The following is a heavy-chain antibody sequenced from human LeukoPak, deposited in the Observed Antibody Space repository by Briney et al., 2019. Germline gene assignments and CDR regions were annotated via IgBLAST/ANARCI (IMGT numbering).Heavy chain of an antibody. Sequence: PSETLSLTCTVSGGSISSSSYYWGWIRQPPVKGLEWIGSIYYSGSTYYNPSLKSRVTISVDTSKNQFSLKLSSVTAADTAVYYCAKPVWQWLVHGAFDIWGQGTMVTVSS. CDR2: IYYSGST. CDR3: AKPVWQWLVHGAFDI. CDR1: GGSISSSSYY. D-gene: IGHD6-19*01. J-gene: IGHJ3*02. V-gene: IGHV4-39*07.